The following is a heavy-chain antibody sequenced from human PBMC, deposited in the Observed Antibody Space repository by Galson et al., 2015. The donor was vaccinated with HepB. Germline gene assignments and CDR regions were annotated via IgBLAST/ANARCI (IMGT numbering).Heavy chain of an antibody. CDR1: GFTFTSYA. V-gene: IGHV3-23*01. D-gene: IGHD6-6*01. CDR3: AGGYTSSFNAFDI. CDR2: ISGSGGST. J-gene: IGHJ3*02. Sequence: SLRLSCAASGFTFTSYAMSWVRQAPGKGLEWVSAISGSGGSTYYADSVKGRFTISRDNSKNTLYLQMNSLRAEDTAVYYCAGGYTSSFNAFDIWGQGTMVTVSS.